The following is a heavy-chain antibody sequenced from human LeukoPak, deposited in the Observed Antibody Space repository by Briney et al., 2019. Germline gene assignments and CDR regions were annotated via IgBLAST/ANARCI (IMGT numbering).Heavy chain of an antibody. J-gene: IGHJ4*02. V-gene: IGHV3-11*01. CDR2: ISSSGSHI. Sequence: GGSLRLSCAASGFTFSDYYMSWIRQAPGKGLEWVSYISSSGSHIYYADSVRGRFTSSRDNAKNSLYLQMNSLRAEDTAVYYCARGLYCGGDCYPPYFGYWGQGTLVTVSS. D-gene: IGHD2-21*02. CDR1: GFTFSDYY. CDR3: ARGLYCGGDCYPPYFGY.